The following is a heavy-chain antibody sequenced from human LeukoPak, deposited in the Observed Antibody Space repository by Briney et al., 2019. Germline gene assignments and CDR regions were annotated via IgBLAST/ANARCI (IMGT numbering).Heavy chain of an antibody. CDR2: IIPILGIA. Sequence: SVKVSCKASGGTFSSYTISCVRQAPGHGLEWMGRIIPILGIANYAQKFQGRVTITADKSTSTAYMELSSLRSEDTAVYYCAGPLGDTAMVDNSWGQGTLVTVSS. J-gene: IGHJ4*02. D-gene: IGHD5-18*01. CDR1: GGTFSSYT. V-gene: IGHV1-69*02. CDR3: AGPLGDTAMVDNS.